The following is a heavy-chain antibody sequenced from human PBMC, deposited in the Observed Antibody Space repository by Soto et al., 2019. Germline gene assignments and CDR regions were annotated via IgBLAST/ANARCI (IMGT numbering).Heavy chain of an antibody. J-gene: IGHJ6*02. CDR1: GFTFSSYS. CDR3: TTAALGDFWSGYYRYYYYYYGMDV. D-gene: IGHD3-3*01. V-gene: IGHV3-21*03. CDR2: ISSSSGNT. Sequence: GGSLRLSCAASGFTFSSYSMNWVRQAPGKGLEWVSSISSSSGNTYYADPVKGRFTISRDDSKNTLYLQMNSLKTEDTAVYYCTTAALGDFWSGYYRYYYYYYGMDVWGQGTTVTVSS.